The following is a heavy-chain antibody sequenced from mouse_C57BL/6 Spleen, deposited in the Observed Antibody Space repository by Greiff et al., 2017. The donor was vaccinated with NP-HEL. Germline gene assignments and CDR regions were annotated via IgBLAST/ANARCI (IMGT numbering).Heavy chain of an antibody. Sequence: EVQRVESGEGLVKPGGSLKLSCAASGFTFSSYAMSWVRQTPEKRLEWVAYISSGGDYIYYADTVKGRFTISRDNARNTLYLQMSSLKSEDTAMYYCTRDPYYYGSSWWGQGTTLTVSS. CDR1: GFTFSSYA. J-gene: IGHJ2*01. CDR3: TRDPYYYGSSW. D-gene: IGHD1-1*01. CDR2: ISSGGDYI. V-gene: IGHV5-9-1*02.